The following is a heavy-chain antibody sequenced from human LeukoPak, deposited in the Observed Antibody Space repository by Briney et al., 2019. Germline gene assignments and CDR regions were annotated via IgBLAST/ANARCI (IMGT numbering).Heavy chain of an antibody. CDR1: GFTFSGSV. V-gene: IGHV3-73*01. D-gene: IGHD6-19*01. CDR3: TSGSGWYSPDY. CDR2: ITSKPNSYAT. Sequence: GGSLKLSCAASGFTFSGSVMHWVRQASGKGLEWVGRITSKPNSYATVYAASVKGRFTISSDESRNTAYLQMNSLKTEDTSVYYCTSGSGWYSPDYWGQGSLVTVSS. J-gene: IGHJ4*02.